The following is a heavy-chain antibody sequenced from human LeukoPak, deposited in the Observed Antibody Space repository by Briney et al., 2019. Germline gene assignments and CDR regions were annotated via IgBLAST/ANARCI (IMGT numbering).Heavy chain of an antibody. CDR2: IIPILGIA. CDR1: GGTFSSYA. J-gene: IGHJ4*02. CDR3: AKTTSNWYEDY. V-gene: IGHV1-69*04. D-gene: IGHD1-20*01. Sequence: ASVKVSCKASGGTFSSYAISWVRQAPGQGLEWMGRIIPILGIANYAQKFQGRVTITADKSTSTAYMELSSLRSEDTAVYYCAKTTSNWYEDYWGQGTLVTVSS.